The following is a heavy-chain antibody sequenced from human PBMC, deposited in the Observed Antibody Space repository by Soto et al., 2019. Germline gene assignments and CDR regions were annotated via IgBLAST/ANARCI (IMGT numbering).Heavy chain of an antibody. CDR3: SRSSYCCSTSCYLYYYYYYMDV. CDR1: GFTFSSYW. V-gene: IGHV3-74*01. J-gene: IGHJ6*03. CDR2: INSDGSST. Sequence: GGSLRLSCAASGFTFSSYWMHWVRQAPGKGLVWVSRINSDGSSTSYADSVKGRFTISRDNAKNTLYLQMNSLRAEDTAVYYCSRSSYCCSTSCYLYYYYYYMDVWGKGTTVTVSS. D-gene: IGHD2-2*01.